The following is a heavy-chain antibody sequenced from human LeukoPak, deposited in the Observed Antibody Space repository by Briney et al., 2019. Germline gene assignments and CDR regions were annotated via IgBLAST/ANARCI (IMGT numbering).Heavy chain of an antibody. Sequence: GGSLRLSCAASGFTFRTYSMNWVRQAPGKGLEWVSTISSHSIYIYHADSVKGRFTISRDNAKNLLYLQMDSLRADDTAVYYCARDSGPADPEAFDIWGQGTMVTVSS. J-gene: IGHJ3*02. V-gene: IGHV3-21*01. CDR2: ISSHSIYI. D-gene: IGHD1-14*01. CDR3: ARDSGPADPEAFDI. CDR1: GFTFRTYS.